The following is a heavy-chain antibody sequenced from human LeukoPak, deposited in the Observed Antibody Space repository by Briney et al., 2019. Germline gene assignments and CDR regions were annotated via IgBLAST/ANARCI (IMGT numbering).Heavy chain of an antibody. V-gene: IGHV3-23*01. D-gene: IGHD2-21*02. J-gene: IGHJ6*02. CDR3: TKVRLSNLYYYYGMDV. Sequence: GGSLRLSCSASGFSLTTYPMAWVRQAAGKGLEWVSVIGPDGGGIQYVDSVKGRFTISRDNSRNTLYLQMNSLRVADTAVYFCTKVRLSNLYYYYGMDVWGQGTTVTVSS. CDR2: IGPDGGGI. CDR1: GFSLTTYP.